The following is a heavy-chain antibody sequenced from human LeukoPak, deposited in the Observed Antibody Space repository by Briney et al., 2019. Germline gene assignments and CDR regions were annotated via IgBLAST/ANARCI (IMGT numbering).Heavy chain of an antibody. V-gene: IGHV3-9*03. CDR2: INWNSSSI. CDR1: GFTVDDYA. Sequence: GGSLRLSCAAYGFTVDDYAMHWVRQAPGKGLEWVSGINWNSSSIGYEVSVKGQVTIYRDNDKKSLYLQMNSLRGEDMALYYCAKDSYGGKENSGGAFDIWGQGTMVSVSS. J-gene: IGHJ3*02. CDR3: AKDSYGGKENSGGAFDI. D-gene: IGHD4-23*01.